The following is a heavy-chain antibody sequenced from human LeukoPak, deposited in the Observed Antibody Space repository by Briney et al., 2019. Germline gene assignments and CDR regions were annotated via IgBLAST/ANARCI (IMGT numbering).Heavy chain of an antibody. V-gene: IGHV1-18*01. CDR2: ISAYNGNT. CDR3: ARDRTTVTSISYDP. Sequence: GASVKVSCKASGYTFTSYGISWVRQAPGQGLEWMGWISAYNGNTNYAQKLQGRVTMTTDTSTSTAYMELRSLRSDDTAVYYCARDRTTVTSISYDPWGQGTLVTVSS. J-gene: IGHJ5*02. CDR1: GYTFTSYG. D-gene: IGHD4-17*01.